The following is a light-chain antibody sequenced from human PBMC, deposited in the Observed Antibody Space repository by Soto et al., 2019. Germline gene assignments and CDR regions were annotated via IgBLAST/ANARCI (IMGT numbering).Light chain of an antibody. CDR1: SSNIGAGYD. CDR3: QSYDSSVSKAV. Sequence: QSVLTQPPSVSGAPGQRVTISCTGSSSNIGAGYDVHWYQQLPGTAPKLLIYGNSNRPSGVPDRFSGSKSGTSASLAITGLQAEDEADYYCQSYDSSVSKAVFGGRTKLTVL. CDR2: GNS. J-gene: IGLJ2*01. V-gene: IGLV1-40*01.